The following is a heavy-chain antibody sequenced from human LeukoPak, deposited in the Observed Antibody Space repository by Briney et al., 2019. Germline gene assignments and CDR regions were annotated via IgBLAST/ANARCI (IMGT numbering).Heavy chain of an antibody. CDR1: GFTFSSYA. CDR3: ARAAYYYYMDV. Sequence: GGSLRLSCAVSGFTFSSYAMSWVRQAPGKGLEWVSAISAGGGSTYYADSVKGRFTISRDNSKNTLYLQMNSLRAEDTAVYYCARAAYYYYMDVWGKGTTVTVSS. J-gene: IGHJ6*03. V-gene: IGHV3-23*01. CDR2: ISAGGGST.